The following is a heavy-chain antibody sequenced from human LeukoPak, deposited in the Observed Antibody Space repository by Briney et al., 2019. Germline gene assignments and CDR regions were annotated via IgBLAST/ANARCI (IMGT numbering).Heavy chain of an antibody. CDR1: GYTFTSYG. J-gene: IGHJ6*02. CDR3: ARDLRIDYYYYGMDV. D-gene: IGHD2-15*01. V-gene: IGHV1-69*13. Sequence: ASVKVSCKASGYTFTSYGINWVRQAPGQGLEWMGGIIPIFGTANYAQKFQGRVTITADESTSTAYMELRSLRSDDTAVYYCARDLRIDYYYYGMDVWGQGTTVTVSS. CDR2: IIPIFGTA.